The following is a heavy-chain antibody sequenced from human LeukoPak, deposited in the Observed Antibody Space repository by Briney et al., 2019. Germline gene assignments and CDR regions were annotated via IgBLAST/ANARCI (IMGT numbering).Heavy chain of an antibody. D-gene: IGHD3-9*01. J-gene: IGHJ5*02. CDR3: ARSLSLILTGARENWFDP. CDR2: ISPNSGGT. CDR1: GYTFTGYY. V-gene: IGHV1-2*04. Sequence: ASVTVSCKASGYTFTGYYMHWVRQAPGRGLEWMGWISPNSGGTNYAQKFQGWVTMTRDTSISTAYMELSRLRSDDTAVYYCARSLSLILTGARENWFDPWGQGTLVTVSS.